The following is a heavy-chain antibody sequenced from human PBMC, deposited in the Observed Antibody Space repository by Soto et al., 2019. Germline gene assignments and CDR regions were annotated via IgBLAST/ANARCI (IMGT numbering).Heavy chain of an antibody. J-gene: IGHJ5*02. CDR2: ISPYTGDT. V-gene: IGHV1-18*01. Sequence: QVQLVQSGAEVKKPGASVKVSCKASGYTFTDYGISWVRQAPGQGLEWMGWISPYTGDTKYPQRLQGRVTVTADTSTSTAYMELRSLKSDDTAVYYCAKTGGWNWFDPWGQGTLVSLSS. CDR1: GYTFTDYG. D-gene: IGHD6-19*01. CDR3: AKTGGWNWFDP.